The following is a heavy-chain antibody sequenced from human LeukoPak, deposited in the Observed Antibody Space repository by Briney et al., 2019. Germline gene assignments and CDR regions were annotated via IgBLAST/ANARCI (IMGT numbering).Heavy chain of an antibody. CDR1: GFTFSDYY. Sequence: GGSLRLSCAASGFTFSDYYMSWIRQAPGKGLEWVSYISSSGSTIYYADSVKGRFTISRDNAKNSLYLQMNSLRAEDTAVYYCAKDRGRYYDSSGYYWGYYFDSWGQGILVTVST. V-gene: IGHV3-11*01. CDR3: AKDRGRYYDSSGYYWGYYFDS. J-gene: IGHJ4*02. D-gene: IGHD3-22*01. CDR2: ISSSGSTI.